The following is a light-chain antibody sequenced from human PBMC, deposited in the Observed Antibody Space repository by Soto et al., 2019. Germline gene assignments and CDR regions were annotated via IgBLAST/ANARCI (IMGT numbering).Light chain of an antibody. J-gene: IGKJ4*01. V-gene: IGKV1-39*01. Sequence: QMPQSPASLSASVGDRVTITCRASRDISDYLNWFQHKPGRAPKLLIYAASVLHSGVPARFSGSGSESGTEYTLTICSLQPEDSATYYFQQIYSPPLTFGGGTMVEIK. CDR1: RDISDY. CDR2: AAS. CDR3: QQIYSPPLT.